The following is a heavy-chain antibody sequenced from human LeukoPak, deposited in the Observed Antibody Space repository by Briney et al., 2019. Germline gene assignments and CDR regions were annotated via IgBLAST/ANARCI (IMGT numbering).Heavy chain of an antibody. J-gene: IGHJ4*02. CDR2: ISYDGSNK. CDR1: GFMFSDYF. Sequence: GGSLRLSCAASGFMFSDYFMSWIRQAPGKGLEWVAVISYDGSNKYYADSVKGRFTISRDNSKNTLYLQMNSLRAEDTAVYYCARDVGYCSSTSCPLHYWGQGTLVTVSS. V-gene: IGHV3-30-3*01. CDR3: ARDVGYCSSTSCPLHY. D-gene: IGHD2-2*01.